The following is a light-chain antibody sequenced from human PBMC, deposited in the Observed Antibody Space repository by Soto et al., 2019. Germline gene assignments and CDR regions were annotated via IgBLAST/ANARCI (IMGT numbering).Light chain of an antibody. J-gene: IGKJ2*01. CDR3: QQYNSFNT. CDR2: DAS. V-gene: IGKV1-5*01. CDR1: QSISSW. Sequence: DIPMTQSPSTLSASVGDRVTITCRASQSISSWLAWYQQKPGKAPKLLIYDASSLESGVPSRFSGSGSGTEFTLTISSRQPDDFATYYCQQYNSFNTFGQGTKLEIK.